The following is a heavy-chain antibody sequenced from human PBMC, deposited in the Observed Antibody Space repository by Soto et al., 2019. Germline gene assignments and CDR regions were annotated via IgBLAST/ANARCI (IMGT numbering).Heavy chain of an antibody. CDR3: ARVERGTATTVVNAFDI. Sequence: SETLALTCTVSGGCISSSSYYWGWIRQPPGKGLEWIGSIYYSGSTYYNPSLKSRVTMSVDTSKNQFSLKMSSVTAADTALYYCARVERGTATTVVNAFDIWGPETMLTVSS. CDR1: GGCISSSSYY. V-gene: IGHV4-39*01. J-gene: IGHJ3*02. D-gene: IGHD1-1*01. CDR2: IYYSGST.